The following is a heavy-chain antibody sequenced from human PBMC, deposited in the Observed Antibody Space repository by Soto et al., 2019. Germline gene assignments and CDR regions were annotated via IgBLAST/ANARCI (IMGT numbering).Heavy chain of an antibody. V-gene: IGHV3-23*01. J-gene: IGHJ5*02. CDR3: AKALGSSSWFDP. D-gene: IGHD6-6*01. Sequence: EVQLLESGGGLVQPGGSLRLSCAASGFTFSSYAMSWVRQAPGKGLEWVSAISGSGGSTYYADSVKGRFTISRDNSKNTLDLQMNSLRAEDTAVYYCAKALGSSSWFDPWGQGTLVTVSS. CDR1: GFTFSSYA. CDR2: ISGSGGST.